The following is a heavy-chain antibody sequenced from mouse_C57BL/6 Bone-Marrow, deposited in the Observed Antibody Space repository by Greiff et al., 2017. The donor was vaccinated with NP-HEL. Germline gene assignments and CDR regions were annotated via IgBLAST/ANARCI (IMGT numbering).Heavy chain of an antibody. D-gene: IGHD1-1*02. CDR3: ARVGLDYLDY. J-gene: IGHJ2*01. CDR1: GYTFTSYG. Sequence: QVQLQQSGAELARPGASVKLSCKASGYTFTSYGISWVKQRTGQGLEWIGEIYPRSGNTYYNEKFKGKATLTVDTSSSTAYMQLSSLTSEDSAVYYCARVGLDYLDYWGQGTTLTVSS. V-gene: IGHV1-81*01. CDR2: IYPRSGNT.